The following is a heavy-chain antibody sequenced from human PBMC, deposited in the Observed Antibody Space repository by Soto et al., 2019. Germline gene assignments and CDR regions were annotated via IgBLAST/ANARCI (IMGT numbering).Heavy chain of an antibody. CDR3: TKDPLRLEGFDI. Sequence: EVELVQSGGGVVQPGGSLRLSCAASGFILSNNYVSWVRQAPGKGPEWVAVMYSIDNKYYSDSVRGRFFISRDNSKNTLDLKMNSLRAEDTAVYYCTKDPLRLEGFDIWGQGTTVTVSS. CDR2: MYSIDNK. V-gene: IGHV3-66*01. CDR1: GFILSNNY. D-gene: IGHD3-16*01. J-gene: IGHJ3*02.